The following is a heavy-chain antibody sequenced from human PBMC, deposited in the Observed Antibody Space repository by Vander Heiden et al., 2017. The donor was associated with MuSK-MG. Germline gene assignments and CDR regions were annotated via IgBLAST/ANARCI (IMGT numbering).Heavy chain of an antibody. CDR3: AGGGRVAVPGEIL. CDR1: GFSFTPHW. V-gene: IGHV3-7*01. J-gene: IGHJ4*02. D-gene: IGHD3-16*01. Sequence: EVQLVESGGGLVQPGGSLRLSCVASGFSFTPHWMTWFRQTPGKGLEWVANIRPGGSDKHYVESVKGRFTISRDDATNSVFLQMNSLRVEDTAVYYCAGGGRVAVPGEILWGQGTLVTVSS. CDR2: IRPGGSDK.